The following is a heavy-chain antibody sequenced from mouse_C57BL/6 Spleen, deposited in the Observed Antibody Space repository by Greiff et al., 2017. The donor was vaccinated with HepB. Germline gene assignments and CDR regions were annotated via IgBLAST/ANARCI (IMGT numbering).Heavy chain of an antibody. CDR3: TGYYSNYGHFDY. Sequence: QVQLQQSGAELVRPGASVTLSCKASGYTFTDYEMHWVKQTPVHGLEWIGAIDPETGGTAYNQKFKGKAILTADKSSSTAYMELRSLTSEDSAVYYCTGYYSNYGHFDYWGQGTTLTVSS. D-gene: IGHD2-5*01. CDR1: GYTFTDYE. CDR2: IDPETGGT. V-gene: IGHV1-15*01. J-gene: IGHJ2*01.